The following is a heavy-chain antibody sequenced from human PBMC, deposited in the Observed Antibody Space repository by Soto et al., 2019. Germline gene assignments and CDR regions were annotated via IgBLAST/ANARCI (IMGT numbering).Heavy chain of an antibody. CDR1: GGSFSNTNFY. V-gene: IGHV4-39*01. CDR3: ARQIATTKTPDF. Sequence: PSETLSLTCAVSGGSFSNTNFYWGWIRQPPGKGLEWIGSIYNSGETYYNPSLKSRVTLFVDTSKNQFSLKLSSVTAADTAIYYCARQIATTKTPDFWGQGTLVTVSS. CDR2: IYNSGET. J-gene: IGHJ4*02. D-gene: IGHD5-12*01.